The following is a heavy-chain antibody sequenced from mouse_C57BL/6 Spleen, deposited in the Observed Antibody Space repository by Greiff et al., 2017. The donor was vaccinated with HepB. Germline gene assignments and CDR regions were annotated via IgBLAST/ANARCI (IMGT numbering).Heavy chain of an antibody. D-gene: IGHD2-3*01. J-gene: IGHJ4*01. CDR2: IYPGDGDT. CDR3: TKTGLYDGTFYAMDY. CDR1: GYAFSSSW. Sequence: QVQLQQSGPELVKPGASVKISCKASGYAFSSSWMNWVKQRPGKGLEWIGRIYPGDGDTNYNGKFKGKATLTADKSSSTAYMQLSSLTSEDSAVYFCTKTGLYDGTFYAMDYWGQGTSVTVSS. V-gene: IGHV1-82*01.